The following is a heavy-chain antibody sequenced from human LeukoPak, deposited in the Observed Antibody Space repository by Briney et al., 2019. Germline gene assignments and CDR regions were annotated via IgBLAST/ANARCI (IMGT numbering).Heavy chain of an antibody. J-gene: IGHJ5*02. D-gene: IGHD4-11*01. Sequence: SETLSLTCAVYGGSFSGYYWSWIRQPPGKGLEWIGEINHSGSTYYNPSLKSRVTISVDTSKNQFSLKLSSVTAADTAVYYCARALTVNWFDPWGQGTRVTVSS. CDR1: GGSFSGYY. V-gene: IGHV4-34*01. CDR3: ARALTVNWFDP. CDR2: INHSGST.